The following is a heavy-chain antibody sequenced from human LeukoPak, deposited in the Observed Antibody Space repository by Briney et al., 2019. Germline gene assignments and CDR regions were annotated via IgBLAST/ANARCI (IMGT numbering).Heavy chain of an antibody. J-gene: IGHJ5*02. Sequence: SETLSLTCTVSGGSISSSSYYWGWIRQPPGKGLEWIGSIYYSGSTYYNPSLKSRVTISVDTSKNQFSLKLSSVTAADTAVYYCASYYDSSGYYYLGWFDPWGQGTLVTVSS. D-gene: IGHD3-22*01. CDR1: GGSISSSSYY. V-gene: IGHV4-39*01. CDR3: ASYYDSSGYYYLGWFDP. CDR2: IYYSGST.